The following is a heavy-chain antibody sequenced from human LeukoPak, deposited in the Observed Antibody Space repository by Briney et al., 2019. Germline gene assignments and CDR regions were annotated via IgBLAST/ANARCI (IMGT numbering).Heavy chain of an antibody. Sequence: GGSLRLSCAASGFTFSSYWMHWVRQVPGKGLVWVSRINSDGSSTSYADSVKGRFTISRDNAKNSLYLQMNSLRAEDTAVYYCARAAAAGHAFDIWGQGTMVTVSS. J-gene: IGHJ3*02. V-gene: IGHV3-74*01. D-gene: IGHD6-13*01. CDR1: GFTFSSYW. CDR2: INSDGSST. CDR3: ARAAAAGHAFDI.